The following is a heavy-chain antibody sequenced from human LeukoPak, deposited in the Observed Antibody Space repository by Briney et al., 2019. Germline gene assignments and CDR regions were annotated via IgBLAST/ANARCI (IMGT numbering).Heavy chain of an antibody. D-gene: IGHD3-22*01. Sequence: SETLSLTCTVSGGSVSSGSYYWSWIRQPPGKGLEWIGYIYYSGSTNYNPSLKSRVTISVDTSKNQFSLKLSSVTAADTAVYYCARWGHDNSGYHFDYWGQGSLVTDSS. CDR2: IYYSGST. J-gene: IGHJ4*02. CDR3: ARWGHDNSGYHFDY. CDR1: GGSVSSGSYY. V-gene: IGHV4-61*01.